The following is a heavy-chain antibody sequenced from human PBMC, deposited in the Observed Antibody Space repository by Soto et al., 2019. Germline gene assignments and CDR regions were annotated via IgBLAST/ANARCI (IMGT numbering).Heavy chain of an antibody. CDR1: GYTFISYG. CDR3: ARDESDMIVVVITGSPFDY. D-gene: IGHD3-22*01. J-gene: IGHJ4*02. V-gene: IGHV1-18*01. Sequence: ASVKVSCKASGYTFISYGISWVRQAPGQGLEWMGWISAYNGNTNYAQKLQGRVTMTTDTSTSTAYMELRSLRSDDTAVYYCARDESDMIVVVITGSPFDYWGQGTLVTVSS. CDR2: ISAYNGNT.